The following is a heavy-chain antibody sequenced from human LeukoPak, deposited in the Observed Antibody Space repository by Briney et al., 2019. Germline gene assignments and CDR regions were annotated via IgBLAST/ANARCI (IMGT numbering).Heavy chain of an antibody. CDR1: GYTFTDYY. J-gene: IGHJ4*02. Sequence: ASVKVSWKASGYTFTDYYVHWVRQAPGQGLEWMGWINPNSGGTNYAQKFQGRVTMTRDTSISTAYMELSRLRSDDTAVYYCAREGPIVGATHLVDYWGQGTLVTVSS. CDR3: AREGPIVGATHLVDY. CDR2: INPNSGGT. D-gene: IGHD1-26*01. V-gene: IGHV1-2*02.